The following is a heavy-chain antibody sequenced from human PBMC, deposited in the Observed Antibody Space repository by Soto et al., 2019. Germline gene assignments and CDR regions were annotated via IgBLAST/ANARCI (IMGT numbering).Heavy chain of an antibody. CDR3: ARSRAVAGNYYYYYMDV. CDR2: IIPILGIA. Sequence: QVQLVQSGAEVKKPGSSVKVSCKASGGTFSSYTISWVRQAPGQGLEWMGRIIPILGIANYAQKFQGRVTITADKSTSTAYMELSNLRSEDTAVYYCARSRAVAGNYYYYYMDVWGKGTTVTVSS. V-gene: IGHV1-69*02. D-gene: IGHD6-19*01. CDR1: GGTFSSYT. J-gene: IGHJ6*03.